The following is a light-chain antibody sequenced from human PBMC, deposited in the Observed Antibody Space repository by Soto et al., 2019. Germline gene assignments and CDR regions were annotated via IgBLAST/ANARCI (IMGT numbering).Light chain of an antibody. CDR1: QSVTNSF. V-gene: IGKV3-20*01. Sequence: ENVLTQSPGILSLSPGERATLYCRASQSVTNSFFAWYQQKPGQAPRLLIYSISSRATGIPDRFSGSGSGTDFTLSISRLEPEDFVVYYCQQYSTLPHTFGQGTKLEV. CDR2: SIS. J-gene: IGKJ2*01. CDR3: QQYSTLPHT.